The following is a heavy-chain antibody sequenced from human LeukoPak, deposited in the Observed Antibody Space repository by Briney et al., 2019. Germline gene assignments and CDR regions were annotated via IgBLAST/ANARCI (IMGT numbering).Heavy chain of an antibody. Sequence: GGSLRPSCAASGFTFSSYWMSWVRQAPGKGLEWVANIKLDGSEKNYVGSVKGRFTISRDNTKNSLYLQMNSLRVEDTAVFYCARDQYDTWSRRGNFDSWGQGTLVIVSS. V-gene: IGHV3-7*03. J-gene: IGHJ4*02. D-gene: IGHD3-3*01. CDR2: IKLDGSEK. CDR1: GFTFSSYW. CDR3: ARDQYDTWSRRGNFDS.